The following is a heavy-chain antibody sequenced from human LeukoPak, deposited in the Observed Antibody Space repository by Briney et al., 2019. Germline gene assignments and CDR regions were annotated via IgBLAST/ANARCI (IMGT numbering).Heavy chain of an antibody. CDR2: ISSNGGST. V-gene: IGHV3-64*01. CDR3: ASLSKGGWYDY. Sequence: GGSLRLSCAASGFTFSSYGMHWVRQAPGKGLEYVSAISSNGGSTYYANSVKGRFTISRDNSKNTLYLQMGSLRAEDMAVYYCASLSKGGWYDYWGQGTLVTVSS. D-gene: IGHD6-19*01. CDR1: GFTFSSYG. J-gene: IGHJ4*02.